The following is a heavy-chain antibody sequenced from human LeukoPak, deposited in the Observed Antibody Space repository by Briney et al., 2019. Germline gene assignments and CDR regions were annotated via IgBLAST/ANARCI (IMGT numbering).Heavy chain of an antibody. CDR1: GYTFTSYG. J-gene: IGHJ4*02. V-gene: IGHV1-18*01. Sequence: ASVKVSCKASGYTFTSYGISWVRQAPGQGLEWMGWISAYNGNTNYAQRLQGRVTMTTDTSTSTAYMELRSLRSDDTAVYYCARDLIDMITFGGVIDDYWGQGTLVTVSS. CDR3: ARDLIDMITFGGVIDDY. D-gene: IGHD3-16*02. CDR2: ISAYNGNT.